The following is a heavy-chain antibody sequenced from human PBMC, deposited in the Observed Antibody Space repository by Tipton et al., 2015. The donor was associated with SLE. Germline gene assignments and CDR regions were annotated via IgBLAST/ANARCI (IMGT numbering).Heavy chain of an antibody. Sequence: GSLRLSCAASGFTFSSYSMNWVRQAPGKGLEWVSSISSSSSYIHYADSVKGRFTISRDNAKKSLYLQMNSLRAEDTAFYYCARDQGLETVAGSYWYFDLWGRGTLVTVSS. D-gene: IGHD6-19*01. J-gene: IGHJ2*01. CDR3: ARDQGLETVAGSYWYFDL. CDR1: GFTFSSYS. CDR2: ISSSSSYI. V-gene: IGHV3-21*03.